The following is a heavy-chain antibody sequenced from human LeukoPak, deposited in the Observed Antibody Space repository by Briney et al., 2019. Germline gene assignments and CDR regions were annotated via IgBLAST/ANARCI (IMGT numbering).Heavy chain of an antibody. J-gene: IGHJ4*02. CDR2: ISSSSSYI. D-gene: IGHD1-20*01. CDR1: GFTFSSYS. Sequence: GGSLRLSCAASGFTFSSYSMNWVRQVPGKGLEWVSSISSSSSYIYYADSVKGRSTISRDNAKNSLYLQMNSLRAEDTAVYYCAREGITGTAYFDYWGQGTLVTVSS. CDR3: AREGITGTAYFDY. V-gene: IGHV3-21*01.